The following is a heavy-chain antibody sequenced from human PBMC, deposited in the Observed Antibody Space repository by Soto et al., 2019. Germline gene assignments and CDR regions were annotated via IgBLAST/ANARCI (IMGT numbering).Heavy chain of an antibody. CDR2: ISGSGGST. Sequence: PGGSLRLSCAASGFTFSSYAMSWVRQAPGKGLEWVSAISGSGGSTYYADSVKGRFTISRDNSKNTLYLQMNSLRAEDTAVYYCAKGHGLYDFWSGYYRDYYYGMDVWGQGTTVTVSS. CDR3: AKGHGLYDFWSGYYRDYYYGMDV. D-gene: IGHD3-3*01. CDR1: GFTFSSYA. J-gene: IGHJ6*02. V-gene: IGHV3-23*01.